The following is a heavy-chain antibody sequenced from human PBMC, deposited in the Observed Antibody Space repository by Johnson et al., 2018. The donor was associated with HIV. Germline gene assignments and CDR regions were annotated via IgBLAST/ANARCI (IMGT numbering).Heavy chain of an antibody. Sequence: QVQLVESGGGVVQPGRSLRLSSAASGFTFSSYAMHWVRQAPGKGLEWVAVISYDGSNKFYADSVKGRFTISRDNSMNTLYLQMNSLTIDDTAVYYCAKDPRYKYGGAFDIWGQGTMVTVSS. CDR3: AKDPRYKYGGAFDI. CDR1: GFTFSSYA. V-gene: IGHV3-30*18. J-gene: IGHJ3*02. D-gene: IGHD3-16*01. CDR2: ISYDGSNK.